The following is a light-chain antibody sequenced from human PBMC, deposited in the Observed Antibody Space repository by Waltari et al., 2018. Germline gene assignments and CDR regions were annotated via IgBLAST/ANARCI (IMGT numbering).Light chain of an antibody. Sequence: QSVLTQPPSATGTPGQRVTIPCSGSSPNLGRPPVPWYHHLPGPAPKLLIHSDSQRPSGVPDRFYGSKSGTSASLAISGLQSDDEADYYCTTWDNSLNTYVFGTGTKVTVL. J-gene: IGLJ1*01. CDR2: SDS. V-gene: IGLV1-44*01. CDR1: SPNLGRPP. CDR3: TTWDNSLNTYV.